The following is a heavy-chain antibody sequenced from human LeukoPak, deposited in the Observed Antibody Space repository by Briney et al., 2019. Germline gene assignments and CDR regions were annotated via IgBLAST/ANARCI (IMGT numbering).Heavy chain of an antibody. CDR2: ISGSGGTT. CDR1: GITFSSYA. J-gene: IGHJ3*02. D-gene: IGHD6-19*01. CDR3: AKVRVAVAGRDAFDI. V-gene: IGHV3-23*01. Sequence: GGSLRLSCAASGITFSSYAMNWVRQAPGKGLEWVSAISGSGGTTYYADSVKGRFTISRDNSKNTLYLQMNSLRAEDTAVYYCAKVRVAVAGRDAFDIWGQGTMVTVSS.